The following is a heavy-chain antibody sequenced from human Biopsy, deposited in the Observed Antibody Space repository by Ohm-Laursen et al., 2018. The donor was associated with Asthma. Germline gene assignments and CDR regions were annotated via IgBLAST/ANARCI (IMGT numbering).Heavy chain of an antibody. CDR3: TRHNDY. J-gene: IGHJ4*02. D-gene: IGHD1-14*01. CDR1: GFSLSSSGAH. Sequence: TQTLTLTGFFSGFSLSSSGAHVNWIRQPPGKVLEWLALIYWEEDKFYSTSLRTRLTISKGSSEDQVVLTMTNMGPVDTATYYCTRHNDYWGPGILVTVSS. CDR2: IYWEEDK. V-gene: IGHV2-70*12.